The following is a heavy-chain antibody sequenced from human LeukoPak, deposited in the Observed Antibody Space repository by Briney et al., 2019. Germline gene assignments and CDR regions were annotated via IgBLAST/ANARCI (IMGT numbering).Heavy chain of an antibody. CDR1: GFTFSRFW. Sequence: GGSLRLSCAASGFTFSRFWMSWVRQAPGKGLEWVANIEQDGSEKNCVDAVKGRFTISRDNAKNSLFLQMNSLRGDDTAVYYCARESTAVIPGYWGQGTLVTVSS. CDR2: IEQDGSEK. V-gene: IGHV3-7*01. D-gene: IGHD4-23*01. CDR3: ARESTAVIPGY. J-gene: IGHJ1*01.